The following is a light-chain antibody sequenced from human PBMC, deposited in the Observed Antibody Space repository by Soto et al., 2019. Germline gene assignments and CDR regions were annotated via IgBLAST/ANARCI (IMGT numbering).Light chain of an antibody. CDR3: QSYDSSLSGWV. CDR2: GNN. V-gene: IGLV1-40*01. CDR1: SSNIGAAYD. Sequence: QSVLTQPPSVSGAPGQKVTISCTRSSSNIGAAYDVHWYQHLPGTAPKLLIYGNNNRPSGVPDRFSGSKSGTSASLATTGLQAEDEADYYCQSYDSSLSGWVFGGGTKLTV. J-gene: IGLJ3*02.